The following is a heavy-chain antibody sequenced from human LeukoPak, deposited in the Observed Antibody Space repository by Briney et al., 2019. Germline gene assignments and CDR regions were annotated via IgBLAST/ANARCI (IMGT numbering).Heavy chain of an antibody. J-gene: IGHJ5*02. D-gene: IGHD2-2*01. CDR1: GGSISSHY. V-gene: IGHV4-59*08. CDR3: ARHHIAVGDIS. CDR2: MYYSGNT. Sequence: SETLSLTCRVSGGSISSHYWSWIRQPPGKGLEWIAHMYYSGNTNYNPYRKSQVTISVDTSKTQISLKLSSVTAANTAVYYWARHHIAVGDISWGERTLVTVSS.